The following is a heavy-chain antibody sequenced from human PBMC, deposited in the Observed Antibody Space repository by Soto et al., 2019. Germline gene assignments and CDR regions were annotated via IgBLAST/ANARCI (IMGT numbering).Heavy chain of an antibody. CDR3: XHAGDYDLLSFDH. Sequence: QITLKESGPPLVRPAQTLTLTCAFSGFSLTTTSMGVAWIRQPPGKALEWLALIYWDDDQRYSPSLKDRLTISKDTSRSRVVLTISNMNPEDTXXXXXXHAGDYDLLSFDHWGPGTLVTVSS. V-gene: IGHV2-5*02. CDR2: IYWDDDQ. CDR1: GFSLTTTSMG. J-gene: IGHJ4*02. D-gene: IGHD4-17*01.